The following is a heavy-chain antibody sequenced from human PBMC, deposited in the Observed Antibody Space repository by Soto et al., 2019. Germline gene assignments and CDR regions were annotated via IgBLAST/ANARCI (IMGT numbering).Heavy chain of an antibody. D-gene: IGHD6-19*01. J-gene: IGHJ6*02. CDR3: ARDQVAVAGYYYYGMDV. CDR1: GFTVSSNY. V-gene: IGHV3-53*01. Sequence: GSLRLSCAASGFTVSSNYMSWVRQAPGKGLEWVSVIYSGGSTYYADSVKGRFTISRDNSKNTLYLQMNSLRAEDTAVYYCARDQVAVAGYYYYGMDVWGQGTTVTVSS. CDR2: IYSGGST.